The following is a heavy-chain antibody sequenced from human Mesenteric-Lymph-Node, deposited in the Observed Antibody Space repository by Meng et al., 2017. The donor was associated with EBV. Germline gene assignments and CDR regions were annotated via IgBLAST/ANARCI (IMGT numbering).Heavy chain of an antibody. CDR3: ASLGSEYFYDSSGPTA. J-gene: IGHJ4*02. Sequence: QRQLQESGPGLVKPSGTLSLPCDVSGGSISSSNWWSWVRQPPGKGLEWIGEIHHSGSTNYIPSLKSRVTISIDKSKNQFSLNLSSVTAADTAVYYCASLGSEYFYDSSGPTAWGQGTLVTVSS. CDR2: IHHSGST. V-gene: IGHV4-4*02. D-gene: IGHD3-22*01. CDR1: GGSISSSNW.